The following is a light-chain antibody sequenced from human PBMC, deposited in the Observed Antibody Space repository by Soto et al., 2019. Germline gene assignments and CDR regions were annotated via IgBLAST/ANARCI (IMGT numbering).Light chain of an antibody. Sequence: QSVLTQPPSVSGAPGRRVTISCTGSSSNIGAGYDVHWYQQLPGTAPKLLIYGNSNRPSGVPDRFSGSKSGTSASLAITGLQAEDEADYYCQSYDSNLSGSYVFGTGTKVTVL. V-gene: IGLV1-40*01. CDR1: SSNIGAGYD. CDR3: QSYDSNLSGSYV. J-gene: IGLJ1*01. CDR2: GNS.